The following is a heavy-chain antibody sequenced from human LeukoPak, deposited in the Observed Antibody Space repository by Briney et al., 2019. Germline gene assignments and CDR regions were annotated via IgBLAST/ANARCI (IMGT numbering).Heavy chain of an antibody. CDR2: IRYDGSNK. D-gene: IGHD3-3*01. J-gene: IGHJ4*02. CDR1: GFTFSSYG. V-gene: IGHV3-30*02. CDR3: AKVAPISDFWSGYGY. Sequence: GGSLRLSCAASGFTFSSYGMHWVRQAPGKGLEWVAFIRYDGSNKYYADSVKGRFTISRDNSKNTLYLQMNSLRAEDTAVYYCAKVAPISDFWSGYGYWGQGTLVTVSS.